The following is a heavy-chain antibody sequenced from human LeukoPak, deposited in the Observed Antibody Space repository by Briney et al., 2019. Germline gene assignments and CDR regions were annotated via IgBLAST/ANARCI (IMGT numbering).Heavy chain of an antibody. CDR2: IIPIFGTA. CDR1: GGTFSSYA. J-gene: IGHJ5*02. V-gene: IGHV1-69*13. D-gene: IGHD3-10*01. CDR3: ARDSNPRNPSGITMVRGKYWFDP. Sequence: SVKVSCKASGGTFSSYAISWVRQAPGQGLEWMGGIIPIFGTANYAQKFQGRVTITADESTSTAYMELSSLRSEDTAVYYCARDSNPRNPSGITMVRGKYWFDPWGQGTLVTVSS.